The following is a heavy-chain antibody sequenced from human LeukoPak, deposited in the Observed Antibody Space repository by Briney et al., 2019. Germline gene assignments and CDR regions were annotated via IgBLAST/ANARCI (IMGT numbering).Heavy chain of an antibody. D-gene: IGHD3-3*01. CDR2: INSGKT. Sequence: GGSLRLSCAASGFTFSSYAMSWVRQAPGKGLEWVSAINSGKTYYADSAKGRFTISRDNSKNTLYLQMSSLRAEDTAVYYCARHLRFEGVDYWGQGTLVTVSS. CDR3: ARHLRFEGVDY. V-gene: IGHV3-23*01. J-gene: IGHJ4*02. CDR1: GFTFSSYA.